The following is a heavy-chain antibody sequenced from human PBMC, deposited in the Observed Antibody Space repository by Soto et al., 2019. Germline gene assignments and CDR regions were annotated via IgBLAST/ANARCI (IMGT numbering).Heavy chain of an antibody. CDR1: GGSLNNFY. D-gene: IGHD6-19*01. CDR2: IHASGNT. CDR3: ARSSHEESWFDP. V-gene: IGHV4-4*07. Sequence: SETLSLTCSVSGGSLNNFYWNWIRQTAGKGLEWIGRIHASGNTNYNPSLKSRATLSVDTSKNQFSLKVRSVTAADTAVYYCARSSHEESWFDPWGHGTLVTVSS. J-gene: IGHJ5*02.